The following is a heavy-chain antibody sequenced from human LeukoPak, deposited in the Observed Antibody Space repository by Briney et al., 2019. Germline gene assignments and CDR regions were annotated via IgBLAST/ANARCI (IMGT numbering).Heavy chain of an antibody. CDR2: INGGGGST. J-gene: IGHJ4*02. V-gene: IGHV3-23*01. Sequence: GGSLRLACAAPGFTFSNYVMTWVRRAPGRGPEWVSGINGGGGSTFYAESVPGRFTISRDNSKNTLFLQMNTLRAEDTAVYYCVKDGRRSPPCWGQGTLVTVSS. CDR1: GFTFSNYV. CDR3: VKDGRRSPPC. D-gene: IGHD2-15*01.